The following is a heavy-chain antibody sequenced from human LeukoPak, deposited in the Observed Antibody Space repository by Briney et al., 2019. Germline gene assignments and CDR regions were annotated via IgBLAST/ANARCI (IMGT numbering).Heavy chain of an antibody. Sequence: SETLSLTCAVSGGSISSSSDYWGWIRQPPGEGLEWIGSIYYRVNTYYNPSLQGRVTISVDTSKNQFSLKLYSVTAADTAVYYCARHGGSGYDSYYFDYWGQGTLVTVSS. V-gene: IGHV4-39*01. CDR3: ARHGGSGYDSYYFDY. J-gene: IGHJ4*02. CDR2: IYYRVNT. CDR1: GGSISSSSDY. D-gene: IGHD5-12*01.